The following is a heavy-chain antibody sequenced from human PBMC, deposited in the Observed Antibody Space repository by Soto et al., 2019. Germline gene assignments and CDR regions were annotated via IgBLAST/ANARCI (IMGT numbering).Heavy chain of an antibody. CDR1: GGTFSSYA. CDR3: ASQTRDPSDGARPLLRAAFDI. J-gene: IGHJ3*02. CDR2: IIPIFGTA. D-gene: IGHD5-18*01. Sequence: ASVKVSCKASGGTFSSYAISWVRQAPGQGLEWMGGIIPIFGTANYAQKFQGRVTITADESTSTAYMELSSLRSEDTAVHYCASQTRDPSDGARPLLRAAFDIWGQGTMVTVSS. V-gene: IGHV1-69*13.